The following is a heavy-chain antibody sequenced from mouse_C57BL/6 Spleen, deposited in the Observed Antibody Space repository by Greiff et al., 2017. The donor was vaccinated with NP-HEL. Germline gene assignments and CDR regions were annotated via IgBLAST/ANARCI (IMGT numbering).Heavy chain of an antibody. CDR3: ARSGVTGTAWFAY. V-gene: IGHV1-82*01. CDR2: IYPGDGDT. Sequence: QVQLKESGPELVKPGASVKISCKASGYAFSSSWMNWVKQRPGKGLEWIGRIYPGDGDTNYNGKFKGKATLTADKSSSTAYMHISNLQSEDSAVYFCARSGVTGTAWFAYWGQGTLVTVSA. J-gene: IGHJ3*01. CDR1: GYAFSSSW. D-gene: IGHD4-1*01.